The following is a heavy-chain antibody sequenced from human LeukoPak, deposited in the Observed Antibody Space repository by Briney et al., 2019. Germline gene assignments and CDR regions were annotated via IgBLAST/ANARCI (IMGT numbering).Heavy chain of an antibody. CDR1: GYTFTSYA. Sequence: ASVKVSCKASGYTFTSYAMNWVRRAPGQGLEWMGWINTNTGNPTYAQGFTGRFVFSLDTSVSTAYLQISSLKAEDTAVYYCARDLFIGSSSWYESFDYWGQGTLVTVSS. D-gene: IGHD6-13*01. V-gene: IGHV7-4-1*02. J-gene: IGHJ4*02. CDR3: ARDLFIGSSSWYESFDY. CDR2: INTNTGNP.